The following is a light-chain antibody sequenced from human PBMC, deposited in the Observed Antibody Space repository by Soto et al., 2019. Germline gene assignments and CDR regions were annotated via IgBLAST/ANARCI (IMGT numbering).Light chain of an antibody. CDR1: SSNIGSNT. CDR2: SNN. Sequence: QSVLTQPPSASGTPGQRVTISCSGSSSNIGSNTVNWYQQLPGTAPKLLIYSNNQRPSGVPDRFSGSNSGTSASLAISGLHAEDEADYYCASWDDSLNVLFGGGTKLTVL. V-gene: IGLV1-44*01. CDR3: ASWDDSLNVL. J-gene: IGLJ2*01.